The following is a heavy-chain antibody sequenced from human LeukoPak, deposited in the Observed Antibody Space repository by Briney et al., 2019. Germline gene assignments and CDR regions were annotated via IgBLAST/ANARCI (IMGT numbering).Heavy chain of an antibody. V-gene: IGHV3-23*01. CDR1: GFTFRSYA. D-gene: IGHD3-22*01. CDR2: ISGSGGST. J-gene: IGHJ4*02. Sequence: PGGSLRLSCGASGFTFRSYAMSWVRQAPGKGLEWVSAISGSGGSTYYADSVKGRFTISRDNSKNTLHLQMNSLRAEDTAVYYCASYDSSGYYHYFEYWGQGTLVTVSS. CDR3: ASYDSSGYYHYFEY.